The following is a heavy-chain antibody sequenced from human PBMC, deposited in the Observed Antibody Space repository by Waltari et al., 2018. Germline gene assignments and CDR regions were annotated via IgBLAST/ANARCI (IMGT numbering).Heavy chain of an antibody. J-gene: IGHJ5*02. V-gene: IGHV3-53*01. D-gene: IGHD1-26*01. CDR3: ARTSSIVGGWFDP. CDR2: IYSGGST. CDR1: GFTVNSNY. Sequence: EVQLVESGGGLIQPGGSLRLSCAASGFTVNSNYMSWVRQAPGKGLEWVSVIYSGGSTYYEDSVKGRFTISRDNSKNTLYLQMNSLRAEDTAVYYCARTSSIVGGWFDPWGQGTLVTVSS.